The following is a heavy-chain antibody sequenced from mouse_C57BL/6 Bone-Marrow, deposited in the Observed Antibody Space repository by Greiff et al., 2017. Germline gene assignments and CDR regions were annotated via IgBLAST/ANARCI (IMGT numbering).Heavy chain of an antibody. CDR3: ARDYGSRYYFDY. V-gene: IGHV1-26*01. J-gene: IGHJ2*01. CDR2: INPNNGGT. Sequence: VLLQLSGPELVKPGASVKISCKASGYTFTDYYMNWVKQSHGKSLEWIGDINPNNGGTSYNQKFKGKATLTVDKSSSTAYMELRSLTSEDSAVYYCARDYGSRYYFDYWGQGTTLTESS. D-gene: IGHD1-1*01. CDR1: GYTFTDYY.